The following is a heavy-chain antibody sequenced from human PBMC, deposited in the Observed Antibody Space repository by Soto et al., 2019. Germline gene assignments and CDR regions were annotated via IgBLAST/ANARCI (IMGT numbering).Heavy chain of an antibody. J-gene: IGHJ4*02. CDR3: ARGATAMVFDY. CDR2: INPSGGST. Sequence: ASLKVSCKASGYTFTSYYMHWVRQAPGQGLEWMGIINPSGGSTSYAQKFQGRVTMTRDTSTSTVHMELSSLRSADTAVYYCARGATAMVFDYWGQGTLVTVSS. V-gene: IGHV1-46*01. D-gene: IGHD5-18*01. CDR1: GYTFTSYY.